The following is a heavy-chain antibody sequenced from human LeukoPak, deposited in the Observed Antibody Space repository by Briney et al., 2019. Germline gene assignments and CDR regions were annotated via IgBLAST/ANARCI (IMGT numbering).Heavy chain of an antibody. CDR2: INHNGNVN. CDR1: GFTFSSYW. D-gene: IGHD3-16*01. J-gene: IGHJ6*02. CDR3: ARGGGLDV. V-gene: IGHV3-7*03. Sequence: PRGSLRLSCAASGFTFSSYWMNWARQAPGKGLEWVASINHNGNVNYYVDSVKGRFTISRDNAKNSLYLQMSNLRAEDTAVYFCARGGGLDVWGQGPTVTVSS.